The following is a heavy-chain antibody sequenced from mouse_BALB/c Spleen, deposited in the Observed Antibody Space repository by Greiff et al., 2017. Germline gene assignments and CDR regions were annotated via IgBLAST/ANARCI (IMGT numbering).Heavy chain of an antibody. CDR3: ARSENGYSGAMDY. V-gene: IGHV7-3*02. J-gene: IGHJ4*01. Sequence: EVKVVESGGGLVQPGGSLRLSCATSGFTFTDYYMSWVRQPPGKALEWLGFIRNKANGYTTEYSASVKGRFTISRDNPKNTLFLQMTSLRSEDTAMYYCARSENGYSGAMDYWGQGTSVTVSS. CDR1: GFTFTDYY. CDR2: IRNKANGYTT. D-gene: IGHD2-3*01.